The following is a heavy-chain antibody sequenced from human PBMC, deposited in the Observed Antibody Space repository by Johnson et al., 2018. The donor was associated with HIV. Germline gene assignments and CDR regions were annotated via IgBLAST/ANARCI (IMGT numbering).Heavy chain of an antibody. CDR2: IYSGGST. J-gene: IGHJ3*02. CDR3: AKDATGYGGFDI. CDR1: GFTVSSNY. D-gene: IGHD3-9*01. Sequence: VQLVESGGGLVQPGGSLRLSCAASGFTVSSNYMSWVRQAPGKGLEWVSVIYSGGSTYYADSVKGRFTLSRDNSKNRLYLQMNSLRVEDTAAYYCAKDATGYGGFDIWGQGTVVAVSS. V-gene: IGHV3-66*01.